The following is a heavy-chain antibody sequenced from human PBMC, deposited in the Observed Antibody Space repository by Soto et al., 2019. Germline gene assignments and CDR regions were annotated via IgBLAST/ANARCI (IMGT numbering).Heavy chain of an antibody. Sequence: PGGSLRLSCAASGFTFSNAWMNWVRQAPGKGLEWVGRIKSKTDGGTTDYAAPVKGRFTISRDDSKNTLYLQMNSLKTEDTAVYYCTTVTNDYIWGSYRYSYFDYWGQGTLVTVSS. CDR3: TTVTNDYIWGSYRYSYFDY. V-gene: IGHV3-15*07. CDR1: GFTFSNAW. CDR2: IKSKTDGGTT. J-gene: IGHJ4*02. D-gene: IGHD3-16*02.